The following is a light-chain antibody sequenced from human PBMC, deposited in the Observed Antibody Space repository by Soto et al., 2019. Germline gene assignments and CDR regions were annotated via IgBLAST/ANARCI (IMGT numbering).Light chain of an antibody. CDR2: AAS. J-gene: IGKJ2*01. Sequence: DIQMTQSPSSLSASVGDRVTITCRASQGISSWLAWYQQKPEKAPKPLIYAASTLQSGVPSRFSGNRSGTDFTLTISSLQPEDFATYYCQQYNSYPYTFGQGTKLEIK. V-gene: IGKV1D-16*01. CDR3: QQYNSYPYT. CDR1: QGISSW.